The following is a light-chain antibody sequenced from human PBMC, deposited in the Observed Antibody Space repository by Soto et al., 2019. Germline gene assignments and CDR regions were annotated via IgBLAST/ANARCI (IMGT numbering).Light chain of an antibody. CDR1: SSNIGAGYD. CDR2: GNS. J-gene: IGLJ3*02. Sequence: QSVLTQPPSVSGAPGQRVTISCTGSSSNIGAGYDVHWYQQLPGTAPKLLIQGNSNRPSGVPDRFSGSKSGTSASLAITGLQAEDEADYYCQSYDSSLSGWVFGGGTKDTVL. V-gene: IGLV1-40*01. CDR3: QSYDSSLSGWV.